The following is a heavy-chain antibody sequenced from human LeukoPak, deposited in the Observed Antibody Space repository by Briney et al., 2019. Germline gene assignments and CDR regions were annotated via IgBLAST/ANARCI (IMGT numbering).Heavy chain of an antibody. CDR2: IYYSENT. V-gene: IGHV4-59*12. Sequence: SETLSLTCTVSGGSISSYYWSWIRQPPGKGLEWIGYIYYSENTYYNPSLKSRVTISVDTSKNQFSLKLSSVTAADTAVYYCARVHILVVPAASLYSWFDPWGQGTLVTVSS. J-gene: IGHJ5*02. CDR1: GGSISSYY. D-gene: IGHD2-2*01. CDR3: ARVHILVVPAASLYSWFDP.